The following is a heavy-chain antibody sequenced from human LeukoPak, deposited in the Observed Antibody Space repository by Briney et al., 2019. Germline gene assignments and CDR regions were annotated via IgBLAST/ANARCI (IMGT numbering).Heavy chain of an antibody. Sequence: GASVKVSCKASGGTFSSYAISWVRQAPGQGLEWMGGIIPIFGAANYARKFQGRVTITADESTSTAYMELSSLRSEDTAVYYCARDMGSSWPRTFDPWGQGTLVTVSS. CDR2: IIPIFGAA. CDR1: GGTFSSYA. J-gene: IGHJ5*02. CDR3: ARDMGSSWPRTFDP. D-gene: IGHD6-13*01. V-gene: IGHV1-69*13.